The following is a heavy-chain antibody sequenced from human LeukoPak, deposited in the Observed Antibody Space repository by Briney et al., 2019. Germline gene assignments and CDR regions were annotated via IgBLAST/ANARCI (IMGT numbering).Heavy chain of an antibody. D-gene: IGHD6-13*01. CDR1: GGSISSSSYY. Sequence: PSETLSLTCTVSGGSISSSSYYWGWIRQPPGKGLEWIGSIYYSGSTYYNPSLKSRVTISVDTSKNQFSLKLSSVTAADTAVYYCARSPTLYSSSWFHFDYWGQGTLVTVSS. CDR2: IYYSGST. J-gene: IGHJ4*02. CDR3: ARSPTLYSSSWFHFDY. V-gene: IGHV4-39*07.